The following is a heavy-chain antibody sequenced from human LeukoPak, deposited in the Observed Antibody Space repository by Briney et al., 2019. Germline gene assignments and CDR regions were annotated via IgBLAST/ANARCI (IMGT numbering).Heavy chain of an antibody. J-gene: IGHJ4*02. CDR2: ISGTGSDI. D-gene: IGHD3-16*01. Sequence: GGSLRLSCAASGFIFSTYNMNWVRQAPGKGLEWVSYISGTGSDIFYADSVKGRFTISRDNAKNSLYLQMNNLRDEDTAVYYCVRERLYDYVFAWGQGTLVTVSS. CDR3: VRERLYDYVFA. CDR1: GFIFSTYN. V-gene: IGHV3-48*02.